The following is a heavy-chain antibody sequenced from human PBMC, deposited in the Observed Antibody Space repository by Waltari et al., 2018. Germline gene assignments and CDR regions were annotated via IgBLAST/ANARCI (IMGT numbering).Heavy chain of an antibody. CDR2: IIPIFGTA. CDR1: GGTFSSYA. D-gene: IGHD2-2*01. J-gene: IGHJ3*02. Sequence: QVQLVQSGAEVKKPGSSVKVSCKASGGTFSSYAIRLVRQAPGQGLDGMGGIIPIFGTANYAQKFQGRVTITTDESTSTAYMELSSLRSEDTAVYYCAAPTSPEHIVVVPAAPGSAFDIWGQGTMGTVSS. V-gene: IGHV1-69*05. CDR3: AAPTSPEHIVVVPAAPGSAFDI.